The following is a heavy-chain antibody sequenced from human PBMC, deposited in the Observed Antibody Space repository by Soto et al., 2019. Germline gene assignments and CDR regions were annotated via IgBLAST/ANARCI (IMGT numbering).Heavy chain of an antibody. CDR3: GRDLTSNANCIDP. J-gene: IGHJ5*02. Sequence: KPSETLSLTCSVSGDYIHVGGYYWTWIRQRPGKGLEWMGYIYYTGKTYYNPSLESRLTMSVDGSKNQFSLRLTSVTAADTAVYFCGRDLTSNANCIDPWGQGTLVTVSS. CDR1: GDYIHVGGYY. D-gene: IGHD2-2*01. CDR2: IYYTGKT. V-gene: IGHV4-30-4*01.